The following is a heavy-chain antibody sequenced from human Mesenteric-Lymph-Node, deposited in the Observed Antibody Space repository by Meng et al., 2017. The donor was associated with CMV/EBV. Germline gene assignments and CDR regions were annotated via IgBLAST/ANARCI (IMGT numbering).Heavy chain of an antibody. D-gene: IGHD6-13*01. CDR3: AGGIAAAGSRWFDP. Sequence: QVQLVQSGAEVKKPGSSVKVSCKASVGTFSSYTISWVRQAPGQGLEWMGRIIPILGIANYAQKFQGRVTITADKSTSTAYMELSSLRSEDTAVYYCAGGIAAAGSRWFDPWGQGTLVTVSS. J-gene: IGHJ5*02. CDR2: IIPILGIA. V-gene: IGHV1-69*02. CDR1: VGTFSSYT.